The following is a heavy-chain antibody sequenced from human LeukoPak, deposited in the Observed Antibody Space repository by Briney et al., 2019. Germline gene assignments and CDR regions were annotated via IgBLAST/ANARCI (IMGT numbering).Heavy chain of an antibody. J-gene: IGHJ4*02. Sequence: SETLSLTCTVSGASISGYYWIWIRQSPGRGPEYIGSIFYRESFSYGGTTFYNPSLQSRVTIAVDTSKNAFSLRLSSVTAADTAVYFCARQISGNKDYWGQGSLVTVSS. CDR1: GASISGYY. CDR3: ARQISGNKDY. V-gene: IGHV4-59*05. D-gene: IGHD1/OR15-1a*01. CDR2: IFYRESFSYGGTT.